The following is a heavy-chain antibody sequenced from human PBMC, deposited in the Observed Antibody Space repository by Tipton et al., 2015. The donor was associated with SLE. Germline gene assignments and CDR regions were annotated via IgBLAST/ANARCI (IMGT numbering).Heavy chain of an antibody. CDR2: IYTSGST. D-gene: IGHD6-6*01. J-gene: IGHJ6*03. Sequence: LRLSCTVSGGSISSGSYYWSWIRQPAGKGLEWIGRIYTSGSTNYNPSLKSRVTISVDTPKNQFSLKLSSVTAADTAVYYCAREGYSSSSVYYYMDVWGKGTTVTVSS. CDR3: AREGYSSSSVYYYMDV. CDR1: GGSISSGSYY. V-gene: IGHV4-61*02.